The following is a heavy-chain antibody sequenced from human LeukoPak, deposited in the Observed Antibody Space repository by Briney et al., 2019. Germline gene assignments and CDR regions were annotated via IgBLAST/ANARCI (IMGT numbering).Heavy chain of an antibody. V-gene: IGHV3-23*01. CDR2: EGSRGGT. J-gene: IGHJ4*02. D-gene: IGHD5-12*01. CDR1: GFTFTNYA. CDR3: AKGAYDYIEIAYFDY. Sequence: GVSLRLSCAASGFTFTNYAVSWVRQAPGKGLEWVSAEGSRGGTYYADSVKGRFTISRDSSENTLSLQMNSLRAEDTAVYYCAKGAYDYIEIAYFDYWGQGSLVTVSS.